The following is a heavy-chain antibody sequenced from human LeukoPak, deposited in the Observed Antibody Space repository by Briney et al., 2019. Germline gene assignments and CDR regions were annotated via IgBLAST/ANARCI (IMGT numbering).Heavy chain of an antibody. CDR1: GGSISSYY. D-gene: IGHD3-3*01. V-gene: IGHV4-59*12. Sequence: SETLSLTCTVSGGSISSYYWTWIRQPPGKGLEWIGYIYYSGSTNYNPSLKSRVTISVDTSKNQFSLKLSSVTAADTAVYYCARGRKANPYYDFWSGTAIFDYWGQGTLVTVSS. J-gene: IGHJ4*02. CDR3: ARGRKANPYYDFWSGTAIFDY. CDR2: IYYSGST.